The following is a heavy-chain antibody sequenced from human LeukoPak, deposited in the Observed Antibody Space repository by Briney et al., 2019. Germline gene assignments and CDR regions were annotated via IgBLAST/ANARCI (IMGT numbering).Heavy chain of an antibody. CDR3: ARESTLWVGEGGRGYLDH. V-gene: IGHV1-18*01. D-gene: IGHD3-10*01. CDR1: GYTFTNRG. J-gene: IGHJ4*02. Sequence: ASVKVSCKASGYTFTNRGISWVRQAPGQGLEWMGYISAYNGNTNYAQNFQGRVTMTTDTSTSTAYMELRSLRSDDTAVYYCARESTLWVGEGGRGYLDHWGQGTLVTVSS. CDR2: ISAYNGNT.